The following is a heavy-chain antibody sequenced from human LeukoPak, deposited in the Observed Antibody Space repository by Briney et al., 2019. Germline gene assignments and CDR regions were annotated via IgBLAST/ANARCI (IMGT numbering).Heavy chain of an antibody. CDR1: GFTFSSYA. Sequence: PGGSLRLSCAASGFTFSSYAMNWVRQAPGKGLEWVSSISSSSSYIYNADSVKGRFTISRDNAKNSLYLQVNSLRAEDTAVYYCARGEYSYGPLDYYYYMDVWGKGTTVTVSS. J-gene: IGHJ6*03. CDR2: ISSSSSYI. CDR3: ARGEYSYGPLDYYYYMDV. D-gene: IGHD5-18*01. V-gene: IGHV3-21*01.